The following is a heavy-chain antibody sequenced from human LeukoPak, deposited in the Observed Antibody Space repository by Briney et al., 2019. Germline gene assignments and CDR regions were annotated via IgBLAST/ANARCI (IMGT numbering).Heavy chain of an antibody. CDR3: ARDDYTYYYGSGSRAALDY. D-gene: IGHD3-10*01. J-gene: IGHJ4*02. CDR1: GGSISGSTYY. V-gene: IGHV4-39*07. Sequence: SGTLSLTCTVSGGSISGSTYYWGWIRQPPGKGLEWIGSIYYSGSTYYNPSLKSRVTISVDTSKNQFSLKLSSVTAADTAVYYCARDDYTYYYGSGSRAALDYWGQGTLVTVSS. CDR2: IYYSGST.